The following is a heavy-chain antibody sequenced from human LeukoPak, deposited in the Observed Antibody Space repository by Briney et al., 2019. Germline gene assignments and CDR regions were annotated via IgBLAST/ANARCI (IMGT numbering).Heavy chain of an antibody. Sequence: SQTLSLTCAISGDSVSSNSATWNWIRQSPSRGLEWLGRTYYRSKWYNDFAVSVKSRITINPDTSKNQFSLQLNSVTPEDTAVYYCARDRRDCYDSSGPWVKYYYGMDVWGQGTTVTVSS. J-gene: IGHJ6*02. V-gene: IGHV6-1*01. CDR3: ARDRRDCYDSSGPWVKYYYGMDV. CDR1: GDSVSSNSAT. D-gene: IGHD3-22*01. CDR2: TYYRSKWYN.